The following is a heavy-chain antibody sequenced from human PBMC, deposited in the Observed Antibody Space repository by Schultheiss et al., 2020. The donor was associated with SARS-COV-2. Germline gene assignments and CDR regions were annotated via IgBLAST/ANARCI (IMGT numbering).Heavy chain of an antibody. CDR3: ASYYDSSGYTIDY. V-gene: IGHV1-69*02. CDR1: GGTFSSYT. CDR2: IIPILGIA. J-gene: IGHJ4*02. Sequence: SVKVSCKASGGTFSSYTISWVRQAPGQGLEWKGRIIPILGIANYAQKFQGRVTITADKSTSTAYMELSSLRSEDTAVYYCASYYDSSGYTIDYWGQGTLVTVSS. D-gene: IGHD3-22*01.